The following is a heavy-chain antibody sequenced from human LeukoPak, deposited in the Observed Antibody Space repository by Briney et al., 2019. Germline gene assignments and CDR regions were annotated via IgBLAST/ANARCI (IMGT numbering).Heavy chain of an antibody. D-gene: IGHD3-22*01. Sequence: PSETLSLTCTVSGGSISSSSYYWGWIRQPPGKGLEWIGSIYYSGSTYYNPSLKSRVTISVDTSKNQFSLKLSSVTAADTAVYYCASGMGYYDSSGPTATPPDAFDIWGQGTMVTVSS. V-gene: IGHV4-39*07. J-gene: IGHJ3*02. CDR1: GGSISSSSYY. CDR3: ASGMGYYDSSGPTATPPDAFDI. CDR2: IYYSGST.